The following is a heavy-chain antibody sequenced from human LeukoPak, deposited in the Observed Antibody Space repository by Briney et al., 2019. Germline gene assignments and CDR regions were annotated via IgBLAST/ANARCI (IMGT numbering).Heavy chain of an antibody. CDR2: TYYRSKWYN. CDR3: ARGPSYYYGSGSSSRPFDY. CDR1: GDSVSSNSAA. D-gene: IGHD3-10*01. V-gene: IGHV6-1*01. J-gene: IGHJ4*02. Sequence: SQTLSLTCAISGDSVSSNSAAWNWMRQSPSRGLEWLGRTYYRSKWYNDYAVSVKSRITINPDTSKNQFSLQLNSVTPEDTAVYYCARGPSYYYGSGSSSRPFDYWGQGTLVTVSS.